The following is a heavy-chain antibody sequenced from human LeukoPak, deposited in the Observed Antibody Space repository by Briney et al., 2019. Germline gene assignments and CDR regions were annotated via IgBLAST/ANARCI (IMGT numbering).Heavy chain of an antibody. Sequence: NPSETLSLTCTVSGASITSYYWSWIRQLPGKGLEWIDYIYYSGSTNYNPSLKSRVTISVDTSKNQFSLKLSSVSAADTAVYYCARHGAAAAGDYFYYYLDVWGKGTTVTVSS. J-gene: IGHJ6*03. CDR3: ARHGAAAAGDYFYYYLDV. CDR1: GASITSYY. CDR2: IYYSGST. V-gene: IGHV4-59*08. D-gene: IGHD6-13*01.